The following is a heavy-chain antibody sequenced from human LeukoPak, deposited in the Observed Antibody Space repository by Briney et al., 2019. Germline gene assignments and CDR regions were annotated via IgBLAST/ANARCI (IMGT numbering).Heavy chain of an antibody. Sequence: GGSLRLSCAASGFTYNSYWFHWVRQAPGKGLVWVSRINSDGSDAIYADSVKGRFTISRDNAKSTVYLQMNSLKAEDTAVYYCARGGYHHGFDIWGQGTMVTVSS. CDR2: INSDGSDA. V-gene: IGHV3-74*01. D-gene: IGHD2-15*01. CDR1: GFTYNSYW. CDR3: ARGGYHHGFDI. J-gene: IGHJ3*02.